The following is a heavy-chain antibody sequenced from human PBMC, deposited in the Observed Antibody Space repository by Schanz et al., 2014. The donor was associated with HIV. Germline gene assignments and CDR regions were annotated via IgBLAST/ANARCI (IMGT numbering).Heavy chain of an antibody. CDR3: ARVANWDYYGMDV. D-gene: IGHD2-15*01. Sequence: VQLVESGGGVVQPGRSLRLSCAASGFTFSNYAMSWVRQAPGKGLEWVSVIYSGGSTYYADSVKGRFTISRDNSKNTLFLQMNSLRGEDTAVYYCARVANWDYYGMDVWGRGTTVTVSS. V-gene: IGHV3-66*02. J-gene: IGHJ6*02. CDR2: IYSGGST. CDR1: GFTFSNYA.